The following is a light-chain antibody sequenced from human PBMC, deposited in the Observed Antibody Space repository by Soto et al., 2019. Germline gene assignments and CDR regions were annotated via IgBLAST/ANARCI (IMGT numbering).Light chain of an antibody. Sequence: QSVLTQPASVSGSPGQSIAISRTGTRSDVGAYNYVSWYQQHPGKAPKLMISEVTNRPSGVSDRFSGSKSGNTASLTISGLQAEDEADYYCSSFTSTFTFVFGTGTKVTVL. V-gene: IGLV2-14*01. CDR1: RSDVGAYNY. CDR2: EVT. J-gene: IGLJ1*01. CDR3: SSFTSTFTFV.